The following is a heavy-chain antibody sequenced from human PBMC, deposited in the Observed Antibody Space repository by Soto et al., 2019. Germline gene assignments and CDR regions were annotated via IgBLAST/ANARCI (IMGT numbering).Heavy chain of an antibody. CDR1: VFTFKTHW. V-gene: IGHV3-74*01. CDR2: IYFDGITT. CDR3: ARGGAMGADY. Sequence: WSLRLSCTGSVFTFKTHWMHWVRQAPGKGLVWVSRIYFDGITTNYADSVKGRLTVSRDNAKNTVYLHVNTLRDEDTAVYYCARGGAMGADYWGQGTLVTVSS. J-gene: IGHJ4*02. D-gene: IGHD3-16*01.